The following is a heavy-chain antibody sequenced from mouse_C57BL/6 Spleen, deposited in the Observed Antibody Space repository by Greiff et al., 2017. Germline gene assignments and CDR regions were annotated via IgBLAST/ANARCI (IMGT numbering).Heavy chain of an antibody. Sequence: QVQLQQSGAELVRPGTSVKMSCKASGYTFTNYWMGWAKQRPGHGLEWIGDIYPGGGYTNYNEKFKGKATLTADKSSSTAYMQLSSLTSEDSAVYYCAGYDYVGRLAYWGQGTLVTVSA. CDR3: AGYDYVGRLAY. CDR1: GYTFTNYW. J-gene: IGHJ3*01. CDR2: IYPGGGYT. D-gene: IGHD2-4*01. V-gene: IGHV1-63*01.